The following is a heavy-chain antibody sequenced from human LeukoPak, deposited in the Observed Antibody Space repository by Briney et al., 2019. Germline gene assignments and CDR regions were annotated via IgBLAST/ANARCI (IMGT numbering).Heavy chain of an antibody. CDR1: GGSFSVYY. V-gene: IGHV4-39*01. J-gene: IGHJ4*02. CDR2: IYYSGST. Sequence: PSETLSLTCAVYGGSFSVYYGGGIPHPPGKGLEWIGSIYYSGSTYYNPSLKSRVTISVDTSKNQFSLKLNSVTATDTAVYYCARHYGPWGQGTLVTVSS. CDR3: ARHYGP. D-gene: IGHD3-10*01.